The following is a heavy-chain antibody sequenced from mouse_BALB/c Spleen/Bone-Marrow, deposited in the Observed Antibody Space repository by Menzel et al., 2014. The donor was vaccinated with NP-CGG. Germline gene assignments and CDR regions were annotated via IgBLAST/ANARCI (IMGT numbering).Heavy chain of an antibody. V-gene: IGHV7-1*02. Sequence: VMLVESGGGLVQPGGFLRLSCATSGFTFSDFYMEWVRQPPGKRLEWIAASRNKANDYTTEYSASVKGRFIVSRDTAQSILYLQMNALRAEDTASYYCAIDARKDAMDYWGQGTSVTVSS. J-gene: IGHJ4*01. CDR1: GFTFSDFY. CDR3: AIDARKDAMDY. CDR2: SRNKANDYTT.